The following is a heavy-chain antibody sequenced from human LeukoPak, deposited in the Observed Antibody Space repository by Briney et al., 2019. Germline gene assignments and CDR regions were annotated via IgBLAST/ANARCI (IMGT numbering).Heavy chain of an antibody. CDR1: GGSFSGYY. CDR2: INHSGST. CDR3: ARGSDSSAPNLGY. J-gene: IGHJ4*02. D-gene: IGHD3-22*01. Sequence: SETLSLTCAVYGGSFSGYYWSWIRQPPGKGLEWIGEINHSGSTNYNPSLKSRVTISVDTSKNQFSLKLSSVTAADTAVYYCARGSDSSAPNLGYWGQGTLVTVSS. V-gene: IGHV4-34*01.